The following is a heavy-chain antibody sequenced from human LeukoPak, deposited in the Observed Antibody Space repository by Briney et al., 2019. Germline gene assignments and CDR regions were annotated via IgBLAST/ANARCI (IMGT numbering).Heavy chain of an antibody. D-gene: IGHD3-22*01. J-gene: IGHJ4*02. CDR1: GFTVSSNY. CDR2: IYSGGNT. Sequence: PGGSLRLSCAASGFTVSSNYMSWVRQAPGRGLEWVSVIYSGGNTYYADSVKGRFTTSRDNSKNTLYLQMNSLRAEDTAVYYCARAVSSGYDPFDYWGQGTLVTVSS. CDR3: ARAVSSGYDPFDY. V-gene: IGHV3-53*01.